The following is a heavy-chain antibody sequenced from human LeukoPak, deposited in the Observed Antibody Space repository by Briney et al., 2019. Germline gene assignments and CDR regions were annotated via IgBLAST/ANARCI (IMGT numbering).Heavy chain of an antibody. J-gene: IGHJ6*03. CDR2: IYYSGST. D-gene: IGHD6-13*01. CDR1: GGSISSSSYY. Sequence: PSETLSLTCTVSGGSISSSSYYWGWIRQPPGKGLEWIGSIYYSGSTNYNPSLKSRVTISVDTSKNQFSLKLASVTAADSAVYYCARQQLGRGDQNYYYHYMDVWGKGTTVTISS. V-gene: IGHV4-39*07. CDR3: ARQQLGRGDQNYYYHYMDV.